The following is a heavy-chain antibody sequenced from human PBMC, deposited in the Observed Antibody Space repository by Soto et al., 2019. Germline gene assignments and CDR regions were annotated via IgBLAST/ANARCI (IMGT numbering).Heavy chain of an antibody. CDR2: LYPGDPES. CDR3: ARPVRGGSWYYFDY. V-gene: IGHV5-51*01. J-gene: IGHJ4*02. D-gene: IGHD6-13*01. Sequence: PGESLKISCKGSGYRFSTYWIGWVRQRPGKGLEWMGVLYPGDPESRYSPSFRGQVSISVDQSISTAYLQWGSLTASDTGMYYCARPVRGGSWYYFDYWGQGTLVTVSS. CDR1: GYRFSTYW.